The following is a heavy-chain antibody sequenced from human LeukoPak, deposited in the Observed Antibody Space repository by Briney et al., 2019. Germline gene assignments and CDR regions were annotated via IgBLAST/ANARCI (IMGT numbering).Heavy chain of an antibody. V-gene: IGHV3-7*04. D-gene: IGHD5-24*01. Sequence: GGSLILSCAASGFTFSSYWMSWVRQAPGKGLEWVAHKKEDGSDKKYVDSVKGRFTTSRDNAKNSLYLQMNSLRAEDTAVYYCARMRDGYMGRYYFDYWGQGTLVTVSS. CDR1: GFTFSSYW. CDR3: ARMRDGYMGRYYFDY. CDR2: KKEDGSDK. J-gene: IGHJ4*02.